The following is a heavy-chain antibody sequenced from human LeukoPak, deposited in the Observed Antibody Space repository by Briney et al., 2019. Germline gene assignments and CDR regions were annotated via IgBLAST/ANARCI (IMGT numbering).Heavy chain of an antibody. J-gene: IGHJ4*02. CDR2: INDNGGRT. Sequence: GGALRLSCSASGFTFSRYAMHWVRQAPGKGLEYVSGINDNGGRTHYGDSVKGRFSISRDNSKNTLHLQMSTLRAEDTALYYCVKDVGGSYAFDYWGQGILVTVAS. CDR1: GFTFSRYA. CDR3: VKDVGGSYAFDY. V-gene: IGHV3-64D*09. D-gene: IGHD1-26*01.